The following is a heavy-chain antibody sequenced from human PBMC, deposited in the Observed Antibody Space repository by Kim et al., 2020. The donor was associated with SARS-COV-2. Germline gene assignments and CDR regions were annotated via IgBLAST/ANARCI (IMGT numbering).Heavy chain of an antibody. CDR1: GGSFSGYY. D-gene: IGHD3-3*01. V-gene: IGHV4-34*01. CDR2: INHSGST. Sequence: SETLSLTCAVYGGSFSGYYWSWIRQPPGKGLEWIGEINHSGSTNYNPSLKSRVTISVDTSKNQFSLKLSSVTAADTAVYYCARENYDFWSGYYSDIWGQGTMVTVSS. J-gene: IGHJ3*02. CDR3: ARENYDFWSGYYSDI.